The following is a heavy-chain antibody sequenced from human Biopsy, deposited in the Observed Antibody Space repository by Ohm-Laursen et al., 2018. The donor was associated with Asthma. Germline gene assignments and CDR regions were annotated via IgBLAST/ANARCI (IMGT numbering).Heavy chain of an antibody. CDR1: GFTFSTYA. D-gene: IGHD5-24*01. CDR3: ARDMNRDGWYLDY. V-gene: IGHV3-30-3*01. CDR2: ISYDGSNK. J-gene: IGHJ4*02. Sequence: LSLTCAASGFTFSTYAMHWVRQAPGKGLEWVAVISYDGSNKYYADSVKGRFTISRDNSKNTLYLQMNSLRGDDTAVYYCARDMNRDGWYLDYWGQGTLVTVSS.